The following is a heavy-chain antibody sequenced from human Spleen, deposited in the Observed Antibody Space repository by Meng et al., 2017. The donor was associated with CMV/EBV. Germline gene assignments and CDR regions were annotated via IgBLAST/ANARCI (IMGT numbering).Heavy chain of an antibody. V-gene: IGHV4-59*01. CDR2: ISYSGNT. Sequence: SETLSLTCSVSGGSINSYYWNWIRQPPGKGLEWIGSISYSGNTNYSPSLESRVTTSVDTSKNQFYLRLTSVTAADTAVYYCARGNTTSWYPLLGCWGQGTLVTVSS. J-gene: IGHJ4*02. CDR3: ARGNTTSWYPLLGC. D-gene: IGHD2-2*01. CDR1: GGSINSYY.